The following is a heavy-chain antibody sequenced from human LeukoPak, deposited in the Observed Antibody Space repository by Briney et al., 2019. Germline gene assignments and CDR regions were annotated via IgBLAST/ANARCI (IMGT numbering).Heavy chain of an antibody. D-gene: IGHD1-1*01. CDR3: VRDRELVLDY. J-gene: IGHJ4*02. V-gene: IGHV3-30-3*01. Sequence: GGSLRLSCAASGFTFSSYAMHWVRQAPGKGLEWVAVISYDGSNKYYADSVKGRFTIFRDNSKNTLYLQMNSLRAEDTAVYYCVRDRELVLDYWGQGTLVTVSS. CDR1: GFTFSSYA. CDR2: ISYDGSNK.